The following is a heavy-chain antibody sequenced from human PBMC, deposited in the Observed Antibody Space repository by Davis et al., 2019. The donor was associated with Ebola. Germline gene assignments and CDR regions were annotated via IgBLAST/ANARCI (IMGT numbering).Heavy chain of an antibody. Sequence: GESLKISCKGSGYSFTSYWIGWVRQMPGKGLEWMGIIYPGDSDTRYSPSFQGQVTISADKSISTAYLQWSILKASDTAMYYCARLGLGYSSSWYGDYWGQGTLVTVSS. CDR3: ARLGLGYSSSWYGDY. CDR2: IYPGDSDT. J-gene: IGHJ4*02. CDR1: GYSFTSYW. V-gene: IGHV5-51*01. D-gene: IGHD6-13*01.